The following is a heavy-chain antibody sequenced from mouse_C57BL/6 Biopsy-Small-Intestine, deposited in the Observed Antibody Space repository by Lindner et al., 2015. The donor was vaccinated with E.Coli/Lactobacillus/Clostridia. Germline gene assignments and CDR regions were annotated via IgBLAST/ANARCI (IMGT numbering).Heavy chain of an antibody. CDR1: GFSLTSFG. J-gene: IGHJ3*01. CDR2: IWTLGNT. V-gene: IGHV2-6*01. CDR3: ASARGDGSFAY. D-gene: IGHD2-3*01. Sequence: VQLQESGPGLVAPSQSLSITCTVSGFSLTSFGVDWVRQSPGKGLEWLGVIWTLGNTNYNSALRSRLSISKDNSKSQVFLKMDSLQTDDTAIYYCASARGDGSFAYWGQGTLVTVFA.